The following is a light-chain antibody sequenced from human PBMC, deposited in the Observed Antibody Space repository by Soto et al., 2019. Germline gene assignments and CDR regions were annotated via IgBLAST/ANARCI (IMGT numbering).Light chain of an antibody. Sequence: IQMTQSQSSLSASVGDRVTITCRASQSIVRNLNWYQQKPGKAPELLIYTASNLESGVPSRFSGSGSGTDFALTISSLQPEDSAVYYCQQSHSSPLSFGGGTKVDIK. CDR3: QQSHSSPLS. J-gene: IGKJ4*01. CDR1: QSIVRN. V-gene: IGKV1-39*01. CDR2: TAS.